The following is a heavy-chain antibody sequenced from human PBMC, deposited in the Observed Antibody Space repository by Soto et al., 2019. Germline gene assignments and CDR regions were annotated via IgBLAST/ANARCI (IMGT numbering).Heavy chain of an antibody. CDR2: ISGNSANI. CDR1: GFTFSSYV. Sequence: EVQLLESGGGLVQPGGSLRLSCAASGFTFSSYVITWVRQAPGKGLEWVSSISGNSANIYYADSVKGRFTISRDNSKNTLYMQMNSLRGEDTAVYYCAKLVSAYQRWFDPWGQGTLVTVSS. CDR3: AKLVSAYQRWFDP. D-gene: IGHD2-2*01. J-gene: IGHJ5*02. V-gene: IGHV3-23*01.